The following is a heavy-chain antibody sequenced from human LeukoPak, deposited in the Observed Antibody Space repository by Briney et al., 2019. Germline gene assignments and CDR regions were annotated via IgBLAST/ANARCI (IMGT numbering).Heavy chain of an antibody. CDR1: GGSISSSSYY. D-gene: IGHD1-1*01. CDR2: IYYSGST. CDR3: ARDGNAL. V-gene: IGHV4-39*07. J-gene: IGHJ4*02. Sequence: SETLSLTCTVSGGSISSSSYYWGWIRQPPGKGLEWIGSIYYSGSTYYNPSLKSRVTISIDTSKNQFSLKLRSVTAADTAVYYCARDGNALWGQGTLVTVSS.